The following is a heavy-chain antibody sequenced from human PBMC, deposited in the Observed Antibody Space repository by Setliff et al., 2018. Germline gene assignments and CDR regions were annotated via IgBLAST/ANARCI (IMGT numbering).Heavy chain of an antibody. D-gene: IGHD1-7*01. CDR3: ARGSLSGTTYPSDY. Sequence: GGSLRLSCVASGFNLHVYTMEWVRQAPGKGLDWVSSISSNSNYIYTADSLKGRHTVSRDNAKNALYLQLDSLTADDTAVYYCARGSLSGTTYPSDYRGQGTLVTVS. CDR2: ISSNSNYI. CDR1: GFNLHVYT. J-gene: IGHJ4*02. V-gene: IGHV3-21*01.